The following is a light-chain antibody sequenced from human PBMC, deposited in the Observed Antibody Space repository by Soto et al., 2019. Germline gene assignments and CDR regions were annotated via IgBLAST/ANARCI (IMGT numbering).Light chain of an antibody. CDR1: QSVSSMY. CDR2: GAS. V-gene: IGKV3-20*01. J-gene: IGKJ5*01. Sequence: EIVLTQSPGTLSLSPGERATLSCRASQSVSSMYLAWYQQKPGQTPRLLIYGASSRATGIPDRFSGSVSGTDFTLTISRLEPEDFAVYYCQQHGTSPRAFGQGTRLEIK. CDR3: QQHGTSPRA.